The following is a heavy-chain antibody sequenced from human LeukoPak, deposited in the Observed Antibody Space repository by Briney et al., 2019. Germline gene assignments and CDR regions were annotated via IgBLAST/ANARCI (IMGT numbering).Heavy chain of an antibody. CDR1: GYSFTSYW. CDR3: ARLRPMWGLEYYFDY. D-gene: IGHD1-26*01. CDR2: IYPGDSDT. V-gene: IGHV5-51*01. Sequence: GESLKISCKASGYSFTSYWIGWVRQMPGKGLEWMGIIYPGDSDTRYSPSFQGQVTISADKSISTAYLQWSSLKASDTAVYYCARLRPMWGLEYYFDYWGQGTLVTVSS. J-gene: IGHJ4*02.